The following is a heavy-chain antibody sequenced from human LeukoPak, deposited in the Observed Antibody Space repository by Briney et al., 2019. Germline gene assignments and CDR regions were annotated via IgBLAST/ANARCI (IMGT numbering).Heavy chain of an antibody. D-gene: IGHD5-12*01. CDR2: IYTSGST. Sequence: SETLSLTCTVSGGSISSYYWSWIRQPAGKGLEWIGRIYTSGSTDYNPSLKSRVTMSVDTSKNQFSLKLSSVTAADTAVYYCASEYSGYDYSSYYYYYMDVWGKGTTVTVSS. J-gene: IGHJ6*03. CDR1: GGSISSYY. CDR3: ASEYSGYDYSSYYYYYMDV. V-gene: IGHV4-4*07.